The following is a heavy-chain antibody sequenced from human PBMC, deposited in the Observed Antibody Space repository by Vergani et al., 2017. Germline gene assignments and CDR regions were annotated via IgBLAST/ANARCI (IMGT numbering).Heavy chain of an antibody. CDR1: GDSLTSDFFY. CDR2: VHSSGST. V-gene: IGHV4-61*02. Sequence: QVQLQESGPGPVKPSQTLSLTCSVSGDSLTSDFFYWTWIRQPAGTRLDWIGRVHSSGSTHYNPSLEGRVSVSMDTAKNEFSLDLQSVTAADTAVYFCARGWASNRCPTRGTFEIWGRGTLVTVSS. CDR3: ARGWASNRCPTRGTFEI. D-gene: IGHD2/OR15-2a*01. J-gene: IGHJ3*02.